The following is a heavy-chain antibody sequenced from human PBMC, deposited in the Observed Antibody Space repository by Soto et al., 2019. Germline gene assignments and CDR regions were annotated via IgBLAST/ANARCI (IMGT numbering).Heavy chain of an antibody. Sequence: QVQLQESGPGLVKPSETLSLTCSVSNGSISGFYWTWIRQPPGKILEWIGYIHYSGRTDYNPSLTSRATMSVDTAKNQFSLNLKSSTAADTAVYYCVRVGVVIGNHLDSWGRGTLVTFSS. V-gene: IGHV4-59*12. J-gene: IGHJ4*02. CDR1: NGSISGFY. CDR3: VRVGVVIGNHLDS. D-gene: IGHD2-15*01. CDR2: IHYSGRT.